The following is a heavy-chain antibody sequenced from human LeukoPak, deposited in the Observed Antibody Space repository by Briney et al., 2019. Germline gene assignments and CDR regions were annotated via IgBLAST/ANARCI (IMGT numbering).Heavy chain of an antibody. V-gene: IGHV1-69*13. CDR2: IIPIFGTA. Sequence: WASVKVSCKASGGTFSSYAISWVRQAPGQGLEWMGGIIPIFGTANYAQKFQGRVTITADESTSTAYMELSSLRSEDTAVYYCARLSNSGYIIYFDYWGQGTLVTVSS. D-gene: IGHD5-12*01. CDR3: ARLSNSGYIIYFDY. CDR1: GGTFSSYA. J-gene: IGHJ4*02.